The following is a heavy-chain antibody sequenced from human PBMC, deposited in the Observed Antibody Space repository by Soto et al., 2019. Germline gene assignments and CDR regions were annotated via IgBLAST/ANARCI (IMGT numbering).Heavy chain of an antibody. V-gene: IGHV4-59*01. CDR3: ARIGGYHGPLDY. D-gene: IGHD6-25*01. J-gene: IGHJ4*02. CDR2: TYHRGST. Sequence: SRTCSVSGVSISSYFWSWIRQAPGRGLEWIGYTYHRGSTNYSPSLKSRVAISLDTSENQFSLKVNSVTAADTAVYYCARIGGYHGPLDYWGQGTPVTVSS. CDR1: GVSISSYF.